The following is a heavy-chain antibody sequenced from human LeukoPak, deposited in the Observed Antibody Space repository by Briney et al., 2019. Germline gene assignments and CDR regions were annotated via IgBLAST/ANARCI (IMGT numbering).Heavy chain of an antibody. CDR2: IYYSGST. J-gene: IGHJ6*04. V-gene: IGHV4-61*01. CDR1: GGSVSSGSYY. CDR3: ARDRGGYDRDTDYYYYYGMDV. D-gene: IGHD5-12*01. Sequence: SETLSLTCTVSGGSVSSGSYYWSWIRQPPGKGLGWIGYIYYSGSTNYNPSLKSRVTISVDTSKNQFSLKLSSVTAADTAVYYCARDRGGYDRDTDYYYYYGMDVWGKGTTVTVSS.